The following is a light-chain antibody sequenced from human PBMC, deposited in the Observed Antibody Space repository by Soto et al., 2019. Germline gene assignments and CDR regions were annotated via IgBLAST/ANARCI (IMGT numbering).Light chain of an antibody. CDR1: SXDVGAYNY. J-gene: IGLJ1*01. Sequence: QSVMTQPASVSGSPGQSITISCTGTSXDVGAYNYVSWYQQHPGKAPKLMIYEVSNRHSGVSNRFSGSKSGNTASLTISGLQAEDEADYYCSSYPSSSTYVFGTGTKV. V-gene: IGLV2-14*01. CDR3: SSYPSSSTYV. CDR2: EVS.